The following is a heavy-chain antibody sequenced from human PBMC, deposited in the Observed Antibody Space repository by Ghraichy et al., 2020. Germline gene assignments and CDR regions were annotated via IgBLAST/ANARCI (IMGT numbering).Heavy chain of an antibody. CDR1: GGSISSSSYY. D-gene: IGHD3-10*01. CDR2: IYYSGST. CDR3: ARRGGGSGSYYNG. V-gene: IGHV4-39*01. J-gene: IGHJ4*02. Sequence: SETLSLTCTVSGGSISSSSYYWGWIRQPPGKGLEWIGSIYYSGSTYYNPSLKSRVTISVDTSKNQFSLKLSSVTAADTAVYYRARRGGGSGSYYNGWGQGTLVTVSS.